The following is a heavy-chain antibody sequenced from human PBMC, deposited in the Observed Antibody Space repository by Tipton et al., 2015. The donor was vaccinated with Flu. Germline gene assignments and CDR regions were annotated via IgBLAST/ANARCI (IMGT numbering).Heavy chain of an antibody. J-gene: IGHJ5*02. D-gene: IGHD2-2*01. V-gene: IGHV4-59*11. CDR3: AKDLVVIVPAASWFDP. Sequence: TLSLTCTVSGGSISSHYWSWIRQPPGKGLEWIGYIYYSGSISYNPSLKSRVTISVDTSKNHFSLKLSSVTAADTAVYYCAKDLVVIVPAASWFDPWGQGTLVTVSS. CDR2: IYYSGSI. CDR1: GGSISSHY.